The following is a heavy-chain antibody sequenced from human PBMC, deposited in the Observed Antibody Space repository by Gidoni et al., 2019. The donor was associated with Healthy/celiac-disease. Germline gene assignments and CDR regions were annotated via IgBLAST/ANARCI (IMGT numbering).Heavy chain of an antibody. J-gene: IGHJ4*02. CDR3: AHSSSLGPD. CDR2: ISYDGSNK. D-gene: IGHD6-13*01. Sequence: QVQLVEPGGGVVQPGRSLRLASAASGFTFSSYAMHWVRQAPGKGLEWVAVISYDGSNKYYADSVKGRFTISRDNSKNTLYLQMNSLRAEDTAVYYGAHSSSLGPDWGQGTLVTVSS. V-gene: IGHV3-30-3*01. CDR1: GFTFSSYA.